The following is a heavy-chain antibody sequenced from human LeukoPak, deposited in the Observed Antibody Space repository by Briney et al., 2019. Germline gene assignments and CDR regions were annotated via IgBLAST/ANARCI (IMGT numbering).Heavy chain of an antibody. CDR2: ISSDGKNK. J-gene: IGHJ4*02. D-gene: IGHD3-22*01. CDR3: ARVGDYYDSSGHFDY. CDR1: GFTFSGYA. Sequence: GRSLRLSCAASGFTFSGYATHWVHQTPGKGLEWVAVISSDGKNKYYADSVKGRFSISRDNSMNTLYLQMNSLRTEDTAVYYCARVGDYYDSSGHFDYWGQGTLVTVSS. V-gene: IGHV3-30*01.